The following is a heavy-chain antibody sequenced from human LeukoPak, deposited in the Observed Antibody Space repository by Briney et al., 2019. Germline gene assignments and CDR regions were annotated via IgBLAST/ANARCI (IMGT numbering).Heavy chain of an antibody. V-gene: IGHV3-30*18. CDR3: AKDLLGPGPPGETDDY. Sequence: PGRPLRLSCAASGFTFSSYGMHWVRQAPGKGLEWVAVISYDGSNKYYADSVKGRFTISRDNAKNTLYLQMNSLRAEDTAVYYCAKDLLGPGPPGETDDYWGQGTLVTVSS. CDR1: GFTFSSYG. CDR2: ISYDGSNK. J-gene: IGHJ4*02. D-gene: IGHD3-16*01.